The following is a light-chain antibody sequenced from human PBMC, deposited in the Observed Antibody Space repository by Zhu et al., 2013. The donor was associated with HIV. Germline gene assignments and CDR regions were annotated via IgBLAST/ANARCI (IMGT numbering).Light chain of an antibody. CDR1: QSISSY. V-gene: IGKV1-27*01. J-gene: IGKJ4*01. Sequence: DIQMTQSPSSLSASVGDRVTITCRASQSISSYLNWYQQKPGKVPKLVIYAASTLQSGVPSRFSGSGSGTDFTLTISSLQPEDVATYYCQKYNSAPLTFGGGTRV. CDR2: AAS. CDR3: QKYNSAPLT.